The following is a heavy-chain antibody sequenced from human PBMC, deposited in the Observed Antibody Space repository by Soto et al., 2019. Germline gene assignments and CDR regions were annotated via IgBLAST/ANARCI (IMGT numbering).Heavy chain of an antibody. Sequence: QVQLVQSGAEVKKPGSSVKVSCKASGGTFSSYAISWVRQAPGQGLEWMGGIIPIFGTANYAQKLQGRVTITADESTSTAYMELSSLRSEDTAVYYCATAAIPASVSSHYYYYYGMDVWGQGTTVTVFS. CDR2: IIPIFGTA. D-gene: IGHD2-2*02. CDR3: ATAAIPASVSSHYYYYYGMDV. CDR1: GGTFSSYA. V-gene: IGHV1-69*01. J-gene: IGHJ6*02.